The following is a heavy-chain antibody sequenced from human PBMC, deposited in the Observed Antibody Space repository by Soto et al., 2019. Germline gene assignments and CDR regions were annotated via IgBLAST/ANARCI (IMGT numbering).Heavy chain of an antibody. CDR2: ISAYNGNT. J-gene: IGHJ4*02. D-gene: IGHD3-10*01. V-gene: IGHV1-18*01. CDR1: GYTFTSYG. Sequence: GASVKVSCKASGYTFTSYGISWVRQAPGQGLEWMGWISAYNGNTNYAQKLKGRVTMTTDTSTSTAYMELRSLRSDDTAVYYCARGVSVSYYPTSFDYCGQGTLVTVSS. CDR3: ARGVSVSYYPTSFDY.